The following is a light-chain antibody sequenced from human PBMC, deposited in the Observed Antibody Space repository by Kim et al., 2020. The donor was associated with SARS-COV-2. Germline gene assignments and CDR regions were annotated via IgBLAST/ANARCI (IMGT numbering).Light chain of an antibody. Sequence: DIQMTQSPSSLSASIGDRVAITCRTSQSISYYLNWYQQKPGKAPKLLIYAASNLQSWVPSRFSGGGSGTDFTLTISNLQPEDFATYYCQPSYGTTWTFGQGTKVDIK. J-gene: IGKJ1*01. CDR1: QSISYY. CDR2: AAS. V-gene: IGKV1-39*01. CDR3: QPSYGTTWT.